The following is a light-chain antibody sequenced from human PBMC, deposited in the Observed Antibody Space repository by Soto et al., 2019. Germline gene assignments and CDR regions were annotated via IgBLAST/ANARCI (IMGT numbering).Light chain of an antibody. CDR1: SSDVGGYNY. V-gene: IGLV2-11*01. CDR3: CSYAGSYTQV. CDR2: DVS. Sequence: VRTQSRSVSGCPGQSVTISCTGTSSDVGGYNYVSWYQQHPGKAPKLMIYDVSKRPSGVPDRFSGSKSGNTASLTISGLQAEDEADYYCCSYAGSYTQVFGTGTKVTVL. J-gene: IGLJ1*01.